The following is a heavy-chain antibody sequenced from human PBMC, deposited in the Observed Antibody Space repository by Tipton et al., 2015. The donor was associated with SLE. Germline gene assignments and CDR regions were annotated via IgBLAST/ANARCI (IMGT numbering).Heavy chain of an antibody. CDR1: GGSISNFY. V-gene: IGHV4-59*01. Sequence: TLSLTCTVSGGSISNFYWSWIRQPPGKGLEWIVYIFYSGSTNSNPFLKSRVTISVDTSKNQFSLNLRSVTAADTAVYYCARSMATTKRVFDYWGQGFLVTVSS. CDR2: IFYSGST. CDR3: ARSMATTKRVFDY. D-gene: IGHD5-12*01. J-gene: IGHJ4*02.